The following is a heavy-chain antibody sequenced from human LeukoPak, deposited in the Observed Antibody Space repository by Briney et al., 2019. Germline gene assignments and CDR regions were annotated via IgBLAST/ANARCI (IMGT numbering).Heavy chain of an antibody. CDR2: IIPIFGTA. CDR3: ARDALHSRPFDY. V-gene: IGHV1-69*01. CDR1: GGTFSSCG. Sequence: GSSVKVSCKASGGTFSSCGISWVRQAPGQGLEWMGGIIPIFGTANYAQKFQGRVTITADESTSTAYMELGSLRSEDTAVYYCARDALHSRPFDYWGQGTLVTVSS. J-gene: IGHJ4*02.